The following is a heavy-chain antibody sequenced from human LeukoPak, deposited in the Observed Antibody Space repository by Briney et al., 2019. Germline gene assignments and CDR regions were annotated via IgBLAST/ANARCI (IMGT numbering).Heavy chain of an antibody. V-gene: IGHV4-59*01. D-gene: IGHD1-26*01. Sequence: SETLSLTCTVSGGSISSDYWSWIRQPPGKGLEWIGYIYYSGSTNYNPSLKSRGTISVDTSKNQFSLKLSSVTAADTAVYYCARGDVGAHGRVFDYWGQGTLVTVSS. CDR3: ARGDVGAHGRVFDY. CDR2: IYYSGST. CDR1: GGSISSDY. J-gene: IGHJ4*02.